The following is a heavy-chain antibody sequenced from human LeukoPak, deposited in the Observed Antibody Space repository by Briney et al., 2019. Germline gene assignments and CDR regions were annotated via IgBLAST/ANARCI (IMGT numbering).Heavy chain of an antibody. J-gene: IGHJ4*02. Sequence: GGSLRLSCAASGFTFRTYSMNWVRQAPGKGLEWVSSISSTSTYIYYADSMKGRFIISRDNARNSLYLEMNSLRAEDTAVYYCARGSRVDYWGQGTLVTVSS. CDR2: ISSTSTYI. CDR1: GFTFRTYS. CDR3: ARGSRVDY. V-gene: IGHV3-21*06.